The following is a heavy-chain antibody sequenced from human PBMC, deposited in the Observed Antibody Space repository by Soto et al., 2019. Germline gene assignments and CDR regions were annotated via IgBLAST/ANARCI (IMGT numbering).Heavy chain of an antibody. D-gene: IGHD3-9*01. J-gene: IGHJ4*02. V-gene: IGHV3-30*18. CDR1: GFTFSSYG. CDR2: ISYDGSNK. CDR3: AKAPTGSKYYFDY. Sequence: PGGSLRLSCAASGFTFSSYGMHWVRQAPGKGLEWVAVISYDGSNKYYADSVKGRFTISRDNSKNTLYLQMNSLRAEDTAVYYCAKAPTGSKYYFDYWGQGTLVTVS.